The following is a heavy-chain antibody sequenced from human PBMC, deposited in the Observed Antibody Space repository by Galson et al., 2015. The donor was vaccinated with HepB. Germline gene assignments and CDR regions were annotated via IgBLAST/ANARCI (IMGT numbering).Heavy chain of an antibody. D-gene: IGHD2-2*01. CDR2: IKQDGSEK. CDR3: AREGRYCSGTHCQTNPSYYSYMDV. J-gene: IGHJ6*03. Sequence: SLRLSCAASGFTFSSHWMTWVRQAPGKGLEWVANIKQDGSEKYYVDSVKGRFTISRDNARNSLYLQMNSLRAEDTAVFYCAREGRYCSGTHCQTNPSYYSYMDVWGKGTSVSVSS. V-gene: IGHV3-7*01. CDR1: GFTFSSHW.